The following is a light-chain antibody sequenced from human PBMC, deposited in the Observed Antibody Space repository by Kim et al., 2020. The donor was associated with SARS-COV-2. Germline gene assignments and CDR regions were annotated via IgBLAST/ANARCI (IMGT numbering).Light chain of an antibody. Sequence: SLSQRERASLSCRASQSVGHNLAWYQQKPGQAPRLLTYDASKRATGITTRFSGSGSGTDFTLTINSLEPEDFAVYYWQQRSDWPGFGGRTKVDIK. CDR2: DAS. V-gene: IGKV3-11*01. CDR3: QQRSDWPG. J-gene: IGKJ4*01. CDR1: QSVGHN.